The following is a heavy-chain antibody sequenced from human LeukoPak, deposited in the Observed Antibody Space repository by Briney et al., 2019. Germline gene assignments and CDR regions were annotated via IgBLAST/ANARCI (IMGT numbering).Heavy chain of an antibody. CDR1: GFTFSDYN. CDR3: ARLLGTGFGKYYFDY. V-gene: IGHV3-21*01. D-gene: IGHD3-9*01. Sequence: PGGSLRLSCVASGFTFSDYNMEWVRQAPGKGLEWVSSIGTSDRYIYYADSVRGRFTISRDNAKNSLFLQMNSLRAEDTAIYNCARLLGTGFGKYYFDYWGQGTLVTVSS. J-gene: IGHJ4*02. CDR2: IGTSDRYI.